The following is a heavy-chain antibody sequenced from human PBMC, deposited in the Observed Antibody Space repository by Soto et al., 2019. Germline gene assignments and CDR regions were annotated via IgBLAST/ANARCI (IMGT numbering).Heavy chain of an antibody. CDR3: AKTGGPGSYYWVDY. J-gene: IGHJ4*02. Sequence: EVQLLESGGGLIQPGGSLRLSCAASGFTFPSYAMNWVRQAPGQGLEWVSTISGGGGGTDYADSAKGRFIISRDNSKNTLYLQMNSLRAEDTDVYYCAKTGGPGSYYWVDYWGQGTPVTVSS. CDR2: ISGGGGGT. V-gene: IGHV3-23*01. D-gene: IGHD3-10*01. CDR1: GFTFPSYA.